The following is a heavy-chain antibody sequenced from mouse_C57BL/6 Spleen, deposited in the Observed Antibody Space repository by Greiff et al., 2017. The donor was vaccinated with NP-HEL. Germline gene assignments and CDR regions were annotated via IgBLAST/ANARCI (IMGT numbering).Heavy chain of an antibody. CDR3: ARSRGSSYAMDY. D-gene: IGHD1-1*01. Sequence: VQLQQSGAELVRPGTSVKVSCKASGYAFTNYLIEWVKQRPGQGLEWIGVINPGSGGTNYNEKFKGKATLTADKSSSTAYMQLSSLTSEDSAVYFCARSRGSSYAMDYWGQGTSVTVSS. CDR2: INPGSGGT. CDR1: GYAFTNYL. J-gene: IGHJ4*01. V-gene: IGHV1-54*01.